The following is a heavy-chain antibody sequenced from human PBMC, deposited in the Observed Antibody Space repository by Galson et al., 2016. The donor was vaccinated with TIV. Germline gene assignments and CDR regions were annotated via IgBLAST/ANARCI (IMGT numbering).Heavy chain of an antibody. CDR1: GFSISINY. CDR2: ISAGGNT. Sequence: SLRLSCAASGFSISINYMAWVRQAPGKGLEWVSLISAGGNTYYPDSVKGRFTISRDNSKNTLYLQMNSLRVEDTAVYYCAKDRVVDATYYYYYYGMDVWGQGTAVIVSS. V-gene: IGHV3-66*02. CDR3: AKDRVVDATYYYYYYGMDV. J-gene: IGHJ6*02. D-gene: IGHD2-15*01.